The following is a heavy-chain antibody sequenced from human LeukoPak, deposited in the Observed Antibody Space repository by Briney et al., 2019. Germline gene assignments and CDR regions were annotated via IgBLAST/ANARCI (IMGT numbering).Heavy chain of an antibody. Sequence: GGSLTLSCVASGFTFSSYAMSWVRQAPGKGLEWVSGICSSDNSRYYADSEKGRLTISRDNSKNTLYLQMNSLRADDTAVYYCAKQTTTSCYTGSDYWGQGTLVTVSS. CDR3: AKQTTTSCYTGSDY. J-gene: IGHJ4*02. CDR1: GFTFSSYA. V-gene: IGHV3-23*01. D-gene: IGHD2-2*02. CDR2: ICSSDNSR.